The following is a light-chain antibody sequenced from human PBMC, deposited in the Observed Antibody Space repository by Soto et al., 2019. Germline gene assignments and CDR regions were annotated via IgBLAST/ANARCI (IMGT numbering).Light chain of an antibody. CDR1: QTVRNNY. V-gene: IGKV3-20*01. Sequence: VGLAQSPGTLSFSPGERATLSFRASQTVRNNYLAWYQQKPGQAPRLLIYDASSRATGIPDRFSGGGSGTDFTLTISRLEPEDFVVYYCQQYNSWPPITFGQGTRLEIK. CDR2: DAS. CDR3: QQYNSWPPIT. J-gene: IGKJ5*01.